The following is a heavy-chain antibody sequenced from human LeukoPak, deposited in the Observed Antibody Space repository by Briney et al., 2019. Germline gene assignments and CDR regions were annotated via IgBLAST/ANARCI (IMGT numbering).Heavy chain of an antibody. CDR3: ARAVKRFNYGMDV. CDR2: IYYSGST. J-gene: IGHJ6*02. CDR1: GGSISSYY. Sequence: SETLSLTCTVSGGSISSYYWSWIRQPPGKGLEWIGYIYYSGSTKYNPSLKSRVTTSVDTSKNQFSLKLSSVTAADTAVYYCARAVKRFNYGMDVWDQGTTVTVSS. V-gene: IGHV4-59*01.